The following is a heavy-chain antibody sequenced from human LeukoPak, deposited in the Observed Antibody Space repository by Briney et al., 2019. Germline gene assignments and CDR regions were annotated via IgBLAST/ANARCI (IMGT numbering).Heavy chain of an antibody. Sequence: GGSLRLSCAASGFTFSNHAMSWVRQAPGKGLEWVSSISGGGDRINYADSVKGRFTISRDNSRNTPYLQMNNLGAEDTAVYYCAKNPLLAGTIFFDYWGQGTLVTVSS. CDR2: ISGGGDRI. D-gene: IGHD6-19*01. CDR3: AKNPLLAGTIFFDY. CDR1: GFTFSNHA. J-gene: IGHJ4*02. V-gene: IGHV3-23*01.